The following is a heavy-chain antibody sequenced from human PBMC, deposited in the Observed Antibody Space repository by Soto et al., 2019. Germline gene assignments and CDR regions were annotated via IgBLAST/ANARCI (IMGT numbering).Heavy chain of an antibody. D-gene: IGHD3-10*01. Sequence: EVHLLESGGGLVQPGGSLRLSCAASGFSFSSYAMTWVRQAPGKGLEWVSSISGSGSTTYFADSVKGRFTISRDNSKDTLFLQMDSLSADDTALYYCAKDPFGDLSYYSDFWGQGTLVTVSS. J-gene: IGHJ4*02. CDR2: ISGSGSTT. CDR1: GFSFSSYA. CDR3: AKDPFGDLSYYSDF. V-gene: IGHV3-23*01.